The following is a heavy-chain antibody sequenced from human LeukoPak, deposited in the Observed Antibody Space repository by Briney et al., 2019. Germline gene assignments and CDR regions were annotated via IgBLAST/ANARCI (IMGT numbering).Heavy chain of an antibody. CDR1: GFTFSSYG. V-gene: IGHV3-30*03. J-gene: IGHJ4*02. CDR3: ARGGVRCSGGSCYLVNY. Sequence: RPGGSLRLSCAASGFTFSSYGMHWVRQAPGKGLEWVAVISYDGSNKYYADSVKGRFTISRDNAKNPLYLQMNSLRAEDTALYYCARGGVRCSGGSCYLVNYWGQGTLVTVSS. D-gene: IGHD2-15*01. CDR2: ISYDGSNK.